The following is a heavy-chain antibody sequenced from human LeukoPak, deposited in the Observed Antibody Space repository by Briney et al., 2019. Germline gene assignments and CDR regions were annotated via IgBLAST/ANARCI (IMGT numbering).Heavy chain of an antibody. CDR2: IKKDGSEK. CDR1: GFTFSNYW. D-gene: IGHD7-27*01. CDR3: AKDGGLSVSAHWGDS. J-gene: IGHJ4*02. V-gene: IGHV3-7*03. Sequence: PGGSLRLSCALSGFTFSNYWMNWVRQAPGKGLEWVANIKKDGSEKFYVDSVKGRFTISRDNAKNSLYLQMNNLRAEDTAVYYCAKDGGLSVSAHWGDSWGRGTLVTVSS.